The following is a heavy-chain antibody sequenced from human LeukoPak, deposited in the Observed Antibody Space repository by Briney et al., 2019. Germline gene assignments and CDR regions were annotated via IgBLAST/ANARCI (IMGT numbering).Heavy chain of an antibody. Sequence: ASVKVSCKASGYTFTGHYMHWVRQAPGQGLEWMGWINPNSGGTNYAQKLQGRVTMTTDTSTSTAYMELRSLRSDDTAVYYCARDAGSGRVDSSGWHAPSGYYYMDVWGKGTTVTVSS. V-gene: IGHV1-2*02. J-gene: IGHJ6*03. CDR3: ARDAGSGRVDSSGWHAPSGYYYMDV. D-gene: IGHD6-19*01. CDR1: GYTFTGHY. CDR2: INPNSGGT.